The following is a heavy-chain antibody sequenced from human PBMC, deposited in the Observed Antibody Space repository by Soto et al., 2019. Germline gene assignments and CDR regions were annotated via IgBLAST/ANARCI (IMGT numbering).Heavy chain of an antibody. Sequence: QVQLVQSGAEVKKPGASVKVSCKASGGTFSGYTISWVRQAPGQGLAWMGRIIPIHGIANYAQKFQGRDTITADKYTSTAYMEVSSLSSEDTAVYYCARDWCTGCYDGHYYYGMDVWGQGTTVTVSS. CDR2: IIPIHGIA. CDR3: ARDWCTGCYDGHYYYGMDV. D-gene: IGHD2-2*01. V-gene: IGHV1-69*08. CDR1: GGTFSGYT. J-gene: IGHJ6*02.